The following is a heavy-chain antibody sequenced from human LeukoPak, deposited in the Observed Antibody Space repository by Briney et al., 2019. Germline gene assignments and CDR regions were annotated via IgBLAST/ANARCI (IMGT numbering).Heavy chain of an antibody. J-gene: IGHJ4*02. CDR2: IYYSGGT. V-gene: IGHV4-30-4*08. D-gene: IGHD3-22*01. Sequence: SQTLSLTCTVSGGSISSGDYYWSWIRQPPGKGLEWIGYIYYSGGTYYNPSLKSRVTISVDTSKNQFSLKLSSVTAADTAVYYCARVSHYDSSGYYYFDYWGQGTLVTVSS. CDR1: GGSISSGDYY. CDR3: ARVSHYDSSGYYYFDY.